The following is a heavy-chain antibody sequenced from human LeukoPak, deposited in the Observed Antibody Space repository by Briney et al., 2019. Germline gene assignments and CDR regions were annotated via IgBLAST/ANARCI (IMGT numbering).Heavy chain of an antibody. D-gene: IGHD1-1*01. CDR3: ARHLSYNWNDEGFDP. V-gene: IGHV4-39*01. J-gene: IGHJ5*02. CDR2: IYYSGST. CDR1: GCSISSSNYY. Sequence: SETLSLTCTVSGCSISSSNYYWGWIRLPPGKGLEWIGSIYYSGSTYYNPSLKSRVTISVDTSKNQFSLKLSSVIAADTAVYYCARHLSYNWNDEGFDPWGQGTLVTVSS.